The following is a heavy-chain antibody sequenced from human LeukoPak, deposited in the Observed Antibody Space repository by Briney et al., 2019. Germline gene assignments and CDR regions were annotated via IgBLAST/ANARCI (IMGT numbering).Heavy chain of an antibody. D-gene: IGHD2-15*01. CDR1: GFTVSYYA. CDR2: IRSKAYRGTA. Sequence: GGSLRLSCTASGFTVSYYALTWVRQAPGKGLEWVGFIRSKAYRGTAEYAASVKGRFTISRDDSKSIAYLQMNRLKTEDTAVYFCSRGGIDCSGDSCYSVSLDQWGQGALVTVSS. V-gene: IGHV3-49*04. J-gene: IGHJ4*02. CDR3: SRGGIDCSGDSCYSVSLDQ.